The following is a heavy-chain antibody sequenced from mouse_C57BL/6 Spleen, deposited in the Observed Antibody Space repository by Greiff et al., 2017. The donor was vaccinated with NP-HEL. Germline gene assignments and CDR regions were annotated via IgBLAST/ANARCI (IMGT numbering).Heavy chain of an antibody. CDR2: INPSSGYT. D-gene: IGHD2-1*01. CDR3: ARYDGNSWFAY. Sequence: QVQLQQSGAELAKPGASVKLSCKASGYNFNSYWMHWVKQRPGQGLEWIGYINPSSGYTKYNQKFKDKATLTADKSSSTAYMQLSSLTYEDAAVYYCARYDGNSWFAYWGQGTLVTVSA. CDR1: GYNFNSYW. J-gene: IGHJ3*01. V-gene: IGHV1-7*01.